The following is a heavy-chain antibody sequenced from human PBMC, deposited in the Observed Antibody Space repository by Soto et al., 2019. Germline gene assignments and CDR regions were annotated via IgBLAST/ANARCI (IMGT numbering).Heavy chain of an antibody. J-gene: IGHJ4*02. CDR2: IYHSGST. CDR3: ARSGYDAYYFDY. Sequence: SETLSLTCTVSGGSISSGGYYWSWIRQHPGKGLEWIGYIYHSGSTYYNPSLKSRVTISVDTSKNQFSLKLSSVTAADTAVYYCARSGYDAYYFDYWGQGTLVTVSS. CDR1: GGSISSGGYY. V-gene: IGHV4-31*03. D-gene: IGHD5-12*01.